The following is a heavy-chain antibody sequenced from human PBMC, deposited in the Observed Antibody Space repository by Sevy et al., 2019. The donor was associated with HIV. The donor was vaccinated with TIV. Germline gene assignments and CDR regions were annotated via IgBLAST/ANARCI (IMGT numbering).Heavy chain of an antibody. Sequence: GGSLRLSCAASGFSFSSHGMHWVRQAPGKGLEWQSVISYDGNKKCYADSVKGRFTISRDNSKNTLYLQMNSLRPEDTAVYYCARDGGWYNYAPSDYWGQGTLVTVSS. CDR2: ISYDGNKK. V-gene: IGHV3-30*03. J-gene: IGHJ4*02. CDR1: GFSFSSHG. D-gene: IGHD1-1*01. CDR3: ARDGGWYNYAPSDY.